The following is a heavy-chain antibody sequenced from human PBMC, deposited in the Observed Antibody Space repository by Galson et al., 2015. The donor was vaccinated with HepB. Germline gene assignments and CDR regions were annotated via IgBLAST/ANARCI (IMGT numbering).Heavy chain of an antibody. CDR2: ISGSGGST. CDR1: GFTFSSYA. J-gene: IGHJ4*02. Sequence: SLRLSCAASGFTFSSYAMSWVRQAPGKGLEWVSAISGSGGSTYYADSVKGRFTISRDNSKNTLYLQMNSLRAEDTAVYYCARERLYPSKRFDYWGQGTLVTVSS. CDR3: ARERLYPSKRFDY. D-gene: IGHD2-8*01. V-gene: IGHV3-23*01.